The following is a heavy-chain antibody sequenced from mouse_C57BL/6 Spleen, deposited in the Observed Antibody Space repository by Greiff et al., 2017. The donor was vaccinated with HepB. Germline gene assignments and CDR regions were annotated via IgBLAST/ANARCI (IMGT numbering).Heavy chain of an antibody. CDR2: IYPGGGYT. Sequence: VQLKESGAELVRPGTSVKMSCKASGYTFTNYWIGWAKQRPGHGLEWIGDIYPGGGYTNYNEKFKGKATLTADKSSSTAYMQFSSLTSEDSAIYYCARYDYDYAMDYWGQGTSVTVSS. J-gene: IGHJ4*01. CDR1: GYTFTNYW. V-gene: IGHV1-63*01. CDR3: ARYDYDYAMDY. D-gene: IGHD2-4*01.